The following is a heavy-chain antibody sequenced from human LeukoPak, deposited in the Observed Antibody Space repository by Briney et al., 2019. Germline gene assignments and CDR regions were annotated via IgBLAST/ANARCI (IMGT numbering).Heavy chain of an antibody. CDR2: ISGYNGNT. CDR1: GYTFTSYG. Sequence: ASVKVSCKASGYTFTSYGISWVRQAPGQGLEWMGWISGYNGNTNYAQNLQGRVTMTTDTSTSTASMDLRSLRSDDTAVYYCARDGTWGRYYYDSNGYDYYFDYWGQGSLVTVSS. V-gene: IGHV1-18*01. CDR3: ARDGTWGRYYYDSNGYDYYFDY. J-gene: IGHJ4*02. D-gene: IGHD3-22*01.